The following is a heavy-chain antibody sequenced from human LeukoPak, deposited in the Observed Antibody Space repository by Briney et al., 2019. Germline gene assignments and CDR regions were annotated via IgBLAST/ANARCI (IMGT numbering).Heavy chain of an antibody. CDR2: ISSSSSYI. Sequence: GGSLRLSCAASGFTFGSYSMNWVRQAPGKGLEWVSSISSSSSYIYYADSVKGRFTISRDNAKNSLYLQMNSLRAEDTAVYYCARVRDYSSSSPPADAFDIWGQGTMVTVSS. V-gene: IGHV3-21*01. J-gene: IGHJ3*02. D-gene: IGHD6-6*01. CDR3: ARVRDYSSSSPPADAFDI. CDR1: GFTFGSYS.